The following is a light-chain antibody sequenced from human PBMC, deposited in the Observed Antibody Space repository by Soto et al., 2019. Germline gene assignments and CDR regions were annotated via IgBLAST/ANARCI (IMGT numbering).Light chain of an antibody. V-gene: IGKV3-20*01. J-gene: IGKJ1*01. CDR2: EAS. CDR1: QSVSNNY. CDR3: QHYGRSPPSWT. Sequence: EIVLTQSPGTLSLSPGERATLSCRASQSVSNNYLAWYQQIPGQPPRLLISEASSRATGIPDRFSGSGSGTDFSLTISGLEPEDFAVYYCQHYGRSPPSWTFGQGTRVEI.